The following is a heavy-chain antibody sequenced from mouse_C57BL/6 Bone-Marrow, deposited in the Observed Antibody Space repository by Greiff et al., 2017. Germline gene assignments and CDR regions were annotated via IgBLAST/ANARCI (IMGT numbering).Heavy chain of an antibody. D-gene: IGHD1-1*01. CDR3: ARPGSSYFYYAMDY. Sequence: QVQLQQSGAELARPGASVKLSCKASGYTFTSYGISWVKQRTGQGLEWIGENYPRSGNTYYNEKFKGKATLTADKSSSTAYMELRSLTSEDSAVYFCARPGSSYFYYAMDYWGQGTSVTVSS. CDR1: GYTFTSYG. V-gene: IGHV1-81*01. J-gene: IGHJ4*01. CDR2: NYPRSGNT.